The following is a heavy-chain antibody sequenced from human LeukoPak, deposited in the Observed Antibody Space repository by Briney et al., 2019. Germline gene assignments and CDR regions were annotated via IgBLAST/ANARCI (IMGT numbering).Heavy chain of an antibody. J-gene: IGHJ3*02. CDR1: GYSISSGYY. Sequence: SETLSLTRAVSGYSISSGYYWGWIRQPPGKGLEWIGSIYHSGSTYYNPSLKSRVTISVDTSKNQFSLKLSSVTAADTAVYYCARQDYYDSSVIDAFDIWGQGTMVTVSS. V-gene: IGHV4-38-2*01. CDR3: ARQDYYDSSVIDAFDI. D-gene: IGHD3-22*01. CDR2: IYHSGST.